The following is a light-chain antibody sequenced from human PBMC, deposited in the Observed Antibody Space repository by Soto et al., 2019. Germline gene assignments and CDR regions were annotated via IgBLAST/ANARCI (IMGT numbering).Light chain of an antibody. Sequence: QSVLIQPASVSGSPGQSITISCTGTSSDVGGSNYVSWYQHHPLRAPKLLMFEVSYRPSGVSNRFSGSKSGSTASLTISGLQAEDEADYYCSSYTSSNTLEVFGSGTKVTVL. CDR1: SSDVGGSNY. CDR3: SSYTSSNTLEV. J-gene: IGLJ1*01. V-gene: IGLV2-14*01. CDR2: EVS.